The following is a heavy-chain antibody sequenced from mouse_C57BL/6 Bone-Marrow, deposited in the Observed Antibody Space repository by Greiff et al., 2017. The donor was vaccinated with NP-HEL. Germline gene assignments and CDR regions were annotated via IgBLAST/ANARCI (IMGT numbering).Heavy chain of an antibody. CDR2: IYPRSGNT. V-gene: IGHV1-81*01. D-gene: IGHD1-1*01. J-gene: IGHJ3*01. Sequence: QVQLQQSGAELARPGASVKLSCKASGYTFTSYGISWVKQRTGQGLEWIGEIYPRSGNTYYNEKFKGKATLTADKSSSTAYMELRSLTSDDSAVDCCARYNGSSSWFAYWGQGTLVTVSA. CDR1: GYTFTSYG. CDR3: ARYNGSSSWFAY.